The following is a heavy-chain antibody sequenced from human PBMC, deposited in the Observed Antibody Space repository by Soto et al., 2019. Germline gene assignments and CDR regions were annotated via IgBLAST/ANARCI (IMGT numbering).Heavy chain of an antibody. CDR1: GFTFSSYA. CDR3: AKGPIFGVENIYDY. D-gene: IGHD3-3*01. J-gene: IGHJ4*02. CDR2: MSGNGGSA. V-gene: IGHV3-23*01. Sequence: PGGSLRLSCAASGFTFSSYAMSWVRQAPGKGLEWVSGMSGNGGSAYYADSGKGRFTISRDNSKKTLYLQMNSLRAEDTALYYCAKGPIFGVENIYDYWGQGTLVTVSS.